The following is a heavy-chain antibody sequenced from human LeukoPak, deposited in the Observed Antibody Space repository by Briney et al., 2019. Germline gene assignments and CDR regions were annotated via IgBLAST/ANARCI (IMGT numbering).Heavy chain of an antibody. CDR1: GVSFSGYY. Sequence: SETMSLTCAVYGVSFSGYYWTWIRQPPGKGLEWIGEINHSGSTNYKTSLKSRVTISIATSKNQFSLKLSSVTAADTAVYYCARGEVVVVVAATLMYIWFDPWGQGTLVTVSP. CDR3: ARGEVVVVVAATLMYIWFDP. V-gene: IGHV4-34*01. CDR2: INHSGST. J-gene: IGHJ5*02. D-gene: IGHD2-15*01.